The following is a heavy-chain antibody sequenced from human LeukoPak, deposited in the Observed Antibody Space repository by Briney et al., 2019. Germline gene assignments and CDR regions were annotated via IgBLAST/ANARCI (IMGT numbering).Heavy chain of an antibody. J-gene: IGHJ4*02. V-gene: IGHV4-31*03. D-gene: IGHD5-12*01. CDR2: IYYSGST. CDR1: GGSIGSGGYY. Sequence: SQTLSLTCTVSGGSIGSGGYYWSWIRQHPGKGLEWIGYIYYSGSTYYNPSLKSRVTISVDTSKNQFSLKLSSVTAADTAVYYCARVVATRTHYFDYWGQGTLVTVSS. CDR3: ARVVATRTHYFDY.